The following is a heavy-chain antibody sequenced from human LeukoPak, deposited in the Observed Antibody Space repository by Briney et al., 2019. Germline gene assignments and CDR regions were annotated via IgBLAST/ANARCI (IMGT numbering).Heavy chain of an antibody. CDR2: ISRRGNTI. D-gene: IGHD4-23*01. J-gene: IGHJ4*02. Sequence: PGGSLRLSCAASGFTFSDYYMSWVRQAPGKGLEWLSYISRRGNTIYYAGPVRGRFTVSRDNAQNSLYLQMNSLRAEGKAVYYCARDHYGSNSLDYWGQGTMVTVSS. V-gene: IGHV3-11*04. CDR3: ARDHYGSNSLDY. CDR1: GFTFSDYY.